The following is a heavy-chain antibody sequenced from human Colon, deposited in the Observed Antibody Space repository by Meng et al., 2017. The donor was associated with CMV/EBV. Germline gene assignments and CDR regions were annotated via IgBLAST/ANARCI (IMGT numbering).Heavy chain of an antibody. V-gene: IGHV1-46*01. CDR2: INLSGGAT. D-gene: IGHD3-3*01. J-gene: IGHJ4*02. CDR3: ARDDRGFLFYYDY. Sequence: ASVKVSCKAPGYTISNYYMHWVRQAPGQGLEWMGLINLSGGATSYAERFQGRVTMTRDTSTSTVYMELSSLRSEDTAVYYCARDDRGFLFYYDYWGQGTLVTVSS. CDR1: GYTISNYY.